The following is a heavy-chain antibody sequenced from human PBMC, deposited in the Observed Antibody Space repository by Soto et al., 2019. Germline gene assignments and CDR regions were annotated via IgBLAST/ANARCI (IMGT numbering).Heavy chain of an antibody. Sequence: EVQLLESGGDLVQPGGSLRLSCAASGFTFSSYAMSWVRQAPGKGLEWVSTISGSADTTYYADSVKGRFTASRDNSTNAVFLQMNSLRADDTALYYCANTKIYGSGSFEYWGQGTLVTVSS. CDR1: GFTFSSYA. J-gene: IGHJ4*02. V-gene: IGHV3-23*01. D-gene: IGHD3-10*01. CDR3: ANTKIYGSGSFEY. CDR2: ISGSADTT.